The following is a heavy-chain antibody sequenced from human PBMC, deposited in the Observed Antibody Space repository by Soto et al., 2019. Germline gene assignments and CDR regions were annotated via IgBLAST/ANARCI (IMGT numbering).Heavy chain of an antibody. CDR2: IYTGGST. CDR1: GFTVSGNS. CDR3: ARDHCTDGVCPFDY. Sequence: GGSLRLSCAASGFTVSGNSMNWVRQAPGKGLEWVSVIYTGGSTFYADSVKGRFTISRDISKNTLYLQMNNLRAEDTAVYYCARDHCTDGVCPFDYWGQGTLVTVSS. J-gene: IGHJ4*02. V-gene: IGHV3-53*01. D-gene: IGHD2-8*01.